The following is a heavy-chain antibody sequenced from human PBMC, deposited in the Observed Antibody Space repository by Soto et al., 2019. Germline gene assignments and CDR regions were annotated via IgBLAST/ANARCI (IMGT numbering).Heavy chain of an antibody. D-gene: IGHD2-21*02. J-gene: IGHJ1*01. CDR1: GFTFSSYG. V-gene: IGHV3-33*01. CDR2: IWYDGSNK. CDR3: ARAKSAYCGGDCYPDFQH. Sequence: GGSLRLSCAASGFTFSSYGMHWVRQAPGKGLEWVAVIWYDGSNKYYADSVKGRFTISRDNSKNTLYLQMNSLRAEDTAVYYCARAKSAYCGGDCYPDFQHWGQGTRVTVSS.